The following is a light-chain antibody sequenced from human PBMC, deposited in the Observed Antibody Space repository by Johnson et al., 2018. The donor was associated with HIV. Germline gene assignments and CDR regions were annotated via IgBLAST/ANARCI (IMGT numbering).Light chain of an antibody. Sequence: QAVLTQPPSVSAAPGQKVTISCSGSSSNIGNNYVSWYQHLPGTAPKLLIYENNKRPSGIPDRFSGSKSGTSATLGITGLQTGDEADYYCGTWASRLSAVFGTGTKVTVL. CDR1: SSNIGNNY. V-gene: IGLV1-51*02. J-gene: IGLJ1*01. CDR3: GTWASRLSAV. CDR2: ENN.